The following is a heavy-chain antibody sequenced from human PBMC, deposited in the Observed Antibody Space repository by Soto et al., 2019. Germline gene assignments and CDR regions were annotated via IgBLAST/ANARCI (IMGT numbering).Heavy chain of an antibody. CDR1: GFSLSTSGVG. CDR2: IYWNDDK. CDR3: AQSLGGQGGGGWHGMDV. V-gene: IGHV2-5*01. Sequence: QITLKESGPTLVKPTQTLTLTCTFSGFSLSTSGVGVGWIRQPPGKALEWLALIYWNDDKRYSPSLRSRLTITRDTSKNQVVLTMTKMDPVDTATYFCAQSLGGQGGGGWHGMDVWGQGTTVTVSS. D-gene: IGHD2-15*01. J-gene: IGHJ6*02.